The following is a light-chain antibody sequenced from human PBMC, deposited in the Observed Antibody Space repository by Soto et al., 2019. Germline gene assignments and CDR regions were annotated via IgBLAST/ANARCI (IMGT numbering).Light chain of an antibody. V-gene: IGLV2-14*01. CDR3: SSYTSSRLYV. J-gene: IGLJ1*01. CDR1: SSDAGGYTC. Sequence: QSALTHPASVSRAPEQPITISGTGTSSDAGGYTCVSWYQQQPGKAPKLMIYEVSNRPSGVSNRFSGSKSGNTASLTISGLQAEDEADYYCSSYTSSRLYVFGTGTKVTVL. CDR2: EVS.